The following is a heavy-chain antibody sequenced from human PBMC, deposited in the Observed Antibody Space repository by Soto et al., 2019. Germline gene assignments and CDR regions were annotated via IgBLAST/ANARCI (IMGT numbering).Heavy chain of an antibody. Sequence: ASVKVSCKASGYTFTSYHMHWVRQAPGQGLEWMGIINPSGGSTSYTQKFQGRVTMTRDTSTSTVYMDLSSLRSEDTAVYYCARDPWDYDFWSGATLHGMDVWGQGTTVTVSS. V-gene: IGHV1-46*01. J-gene: IGHJ6*02. CDR3: ARDPWDYDFWSGATLHGMDV. CDR1: GYTFTSYH. CDR2: INPSGGST. D-gene: IGHD3-3*01.